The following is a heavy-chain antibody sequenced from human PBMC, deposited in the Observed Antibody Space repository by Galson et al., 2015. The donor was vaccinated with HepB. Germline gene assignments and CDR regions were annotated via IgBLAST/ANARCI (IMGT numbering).Heavy chain of an antibody. CDR2: IRSKPYSGTA. D-gene: IGHD2-15*01. J-gene: IGHJ6*02. CDR1: GFSFGDFA. CDR3: SRIPVVVGRYYGMDV. V-gene: IGHV3-49*04. Sequence: SLRLSCAASGFSFGDFAINWVRQVPGKGLEWVAFIRSKPYSGTAEYAASVEGRFTISRDDAKSIAYLQMNSLKTEDTAVYYCSRIPVVVGRYYGMDVWGQGTTVTVSS.